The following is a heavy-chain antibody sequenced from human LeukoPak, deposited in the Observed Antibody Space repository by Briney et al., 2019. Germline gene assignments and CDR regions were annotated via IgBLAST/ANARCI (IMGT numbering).Heavy chain of an antibody. CDR1: GYTFTSYD. D-gene: IGHD2-15*01. V-gene: IGHV1-8*03. CDR3: ARASSGGSYYYYYYYMDV. J-gene: IGHJ6*03. CDR2: MNPNSGNT. Sequence: ASVKVSCKASGYTFTSYDINWVRQATGQGLEWMGWMNPNSGNTGYAQKSQGRVTITRNTSISTAYMELSSLRSEDTAVYYCARASSGGSYYYYYYYMDVWGKGTTVTVSS.